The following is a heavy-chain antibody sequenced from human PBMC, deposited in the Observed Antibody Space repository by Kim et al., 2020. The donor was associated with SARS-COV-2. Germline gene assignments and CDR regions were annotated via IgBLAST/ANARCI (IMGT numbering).Heavy chain of an antibody. D-gene: IGHD5-18*01. J-gene: IGHJ4*02. CDR3: SKNTAMED. CDR1: GFTFDSYL. Sequence: GGSLRLSFAASGFTFDSYLMSWVRQAPGKGLEWVSSISAAGTNRYYADSVEGRFTISRDNSKNTVYLEMNSLRAEDTALYYCSKNTAMEDWGQGALVTVS. CDR2: ISAAGTNR. V-gene: IGHV3-23*01.